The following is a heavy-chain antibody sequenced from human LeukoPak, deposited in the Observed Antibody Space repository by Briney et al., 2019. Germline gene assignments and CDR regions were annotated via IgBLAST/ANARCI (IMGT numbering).Heavy chain of an antibody. CDR1: GGSISTNY. D-gene: IGHD3-10*01. CDR2: ILTGGSA. V-gene: IGHV4-4*09. J-gene: IGHJ2*01. CDR3: ARQAGRRHFDL. Sequence: SETLSLSCAGSGGSISTNYWSWIRQTPGKGLEWIGYILTGGSAKYNPSLESRVSMSVDTSKNQLSLNLTSVTAADTAVYYCARQAGRRHFDLWGRGTLVKVSS.